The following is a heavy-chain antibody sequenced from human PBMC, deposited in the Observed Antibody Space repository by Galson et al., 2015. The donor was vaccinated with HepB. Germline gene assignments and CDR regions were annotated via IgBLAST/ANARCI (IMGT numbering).Heavy chain of an antibody. D-gene: IGHD2-21*01. J-gene: IGHJ3*02. Sequence: SLRLSCAASGFTFSRHTMSWVRQTPGQGLQWLSYISTNGANIHYADSVKGRFTVARDNAKNTMFLQMNSLRAADTAVYYCATVLFGSGADWTCEMWSQGTLVTVAS. CDR3: ATVLFGSGADWTCEM. CDR2: ISTNGANI. V-gene: IGHV3-48*04. CDR1: GFTFSRHT.